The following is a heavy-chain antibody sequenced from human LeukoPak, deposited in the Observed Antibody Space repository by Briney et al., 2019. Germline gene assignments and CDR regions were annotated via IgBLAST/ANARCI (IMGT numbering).Heavy chain of an antibody. CDR1: GGSISSSSYY. CDR2: NYYSGST. J-gene: IGHJ6*03. V-gene: IGHV4-39*07. CDR3: ARAHYYYYYYMDV. Sequence: SETLSLTCTVSGGSISSSSYYWGWIRQPPGKGLAWIGSNYYSGSTHYDPSLKSRVTISVDTSKNQFSLKLSSVTAADTAVYYCARAHYYYYYYMDVWGKGTTVAVSS.